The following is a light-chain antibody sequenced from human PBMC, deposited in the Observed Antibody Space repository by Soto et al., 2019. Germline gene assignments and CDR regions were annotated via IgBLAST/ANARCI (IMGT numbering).Light chain of an antibody. Sequence: IVLTQKKATLSLSPGDRATLSCGASQSVSRSYLAWYQQKPGQAPRLIVYAASSRATGIPDRFSGSGSGTDFTLAISRLEPEDFAMYYCQQYGNSPLITFCHVKLLEVK. CDR3: QQYGNSPLIT. CDR2: AAS. J-gene: IGKJ5*01. V-gene: IGKV3-20*01. CDR1: QSVSRSY.